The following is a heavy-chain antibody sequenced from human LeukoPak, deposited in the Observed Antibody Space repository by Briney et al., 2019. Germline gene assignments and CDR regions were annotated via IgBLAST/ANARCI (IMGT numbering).Heavy chain of an antibody. Sequence: GGSLRLSCEASGFTFNTYSMNWARQAPGKGLVWVSRINSDGSSTSYADSVKGRFTISRDNAKNTLYLQMNSLRAEDTAVYYCARDAGHIVVVTAIHAHYFDYWGQGTLVTVSS. D-gene: IGHD2-21*02. CDR2: INSDGSST. V-gene: IGHV3-74*01. CDR3: ARDAGHIVVVTAIHAHYFDY. CDR1: GFTFNTYS. J-gene: IGHJ4*02.